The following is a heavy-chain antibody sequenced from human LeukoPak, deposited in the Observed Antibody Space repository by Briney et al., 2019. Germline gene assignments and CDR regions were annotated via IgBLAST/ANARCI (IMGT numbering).Heavy chain of an antibody. Sequence: GGSLRLSCAASGFTFSGSALHWVRQASGKGLEWVGRIRSTANGYATAYAASVNGRFTISRDDSKNTAYLQMDSLKTEDTAVYYCTGNYYGSGSYADFDYWGQGTLVTVSS. CDR1: GFTFSGSA. D-gene: IGHD3-10*01. V-gene: IGHV3-73*01. CDR2: IRSTANGYAT. CDR3: TGNYYGSGSYADFDY. J-gene: IGHJ4*02.